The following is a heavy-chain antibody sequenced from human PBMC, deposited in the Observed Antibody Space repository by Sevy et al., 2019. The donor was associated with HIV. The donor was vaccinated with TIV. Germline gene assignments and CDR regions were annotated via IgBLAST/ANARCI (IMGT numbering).Heavy chain of an antibody. CDR1: GFTFSKYW. Sequence: GGSLRLSCAASGFTFSKYWMDWVRQAPGKGLEWVANIKQDAGQKYYVDSVKGRFTISRDNAKNSQYLQMNSLRAEDTAVYFCARDDGNYYFHYWGQGTLVTVSS. V-gene: IGHV3-7*01. CDR2: IKQDAGQK. D-gene: IGHD1-7*01. J-gene: IGHJ4*02. CDR3: ARDDGNYYFHY.